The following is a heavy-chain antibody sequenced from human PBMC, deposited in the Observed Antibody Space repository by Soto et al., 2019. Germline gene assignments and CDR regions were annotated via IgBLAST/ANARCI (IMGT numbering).Heavy chain of an antibody. CDR3: TRLSYYGSGSQYYFDY. D-gene: IGHD3-10*01. CDR1: GFIFSGSA. J-gene: IGHJ4*02. Sequence: GGSLRPSCAPPGFIFSGSAMHWVRQASGKGLEWVGRIRSKANSYATAYAVSVRGRFTISRDDSKNTAYLQMNSLKTEDTAVYYCTRLSYYGSGSQYYFDYWGQGTLVTVSS. CDR2: IRSKANSYAT. V-gene: IGHV3-73*01.